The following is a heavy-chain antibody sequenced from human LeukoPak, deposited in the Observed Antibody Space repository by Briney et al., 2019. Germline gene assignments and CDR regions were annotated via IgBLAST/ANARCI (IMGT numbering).Heavy chain of an antibody. D-gene: IGHD2-2*02. CDR2: ISGSGGST. V-gene: IGHV3-23*01. CDR3: AKDSRDIVVVPAAILLGYIDY. CDR1: GFTFSSYA. Sequence: GGSLRLSCAAYGFTFSSYAMSWVRQAPGKGLEWVSAISGSGGSTYYADSVKGRFTISRDNSKNTLYLQMNSLRAEDTAVYYCAKDSRDIVVVPAAILLGYIDYWGQGTLVTVSS. J-gene: IGHJ4*02.